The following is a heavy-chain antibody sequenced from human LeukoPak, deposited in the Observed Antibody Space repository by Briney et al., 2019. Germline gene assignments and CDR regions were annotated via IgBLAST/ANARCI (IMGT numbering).Heavy chain of an antibody. CDR1: GFTFSSYA. CDR2: ISGSGGST. CDR3: AKASMVRGVIIKGPNRPFDY. D-gene: IGHD3-10*01. J-gene: IGHJ4*02. Sequence: GKSLRLSCAASGFTFSSYAMSWVRQAPGKGLEWVSAISGSGGSTYYADSVKGRFTISRDNSKNTLYLQMNSLRAEDTAVYYCAKASMVRGVIIKGPNRPFDYWGQGTLVTVSS. V-gene: IGHV3-23*01.